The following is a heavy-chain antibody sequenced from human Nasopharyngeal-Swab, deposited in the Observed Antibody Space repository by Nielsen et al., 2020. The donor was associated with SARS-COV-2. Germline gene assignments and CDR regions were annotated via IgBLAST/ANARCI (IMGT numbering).Heavy chain of an antibody. CDR2: VYYSGST. Sequence: SETLSLTCTVSGGPISSYYWSWIRQPPGKGLEWIGYVYYSGSTNYNPSLKSRVTISVDKSKNQFSLKLSSVTAADTAVYYCARNEVYYYYMDVWGKGTTVTVSS. CDR3: ARNEVYYYYMDV. CDR1: GGPISSYY. J-gene: IGHJ6*03. V-gene: IGHV4-59*01.